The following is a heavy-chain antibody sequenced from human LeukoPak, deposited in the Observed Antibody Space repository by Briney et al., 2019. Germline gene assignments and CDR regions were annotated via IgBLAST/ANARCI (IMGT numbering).Heavy chain of an antibody. D-gene: IGHD2/OR15-2a*01. CDR3: AKDRDFSFDP. CDR1: GFTFDESA. Sequence: GGSLRLSCAASGFTFDESAMHWVRQAPGKGLEWVSGISWNSGSIGYADSVKGRFTISRDNAKNSLYLQMNTLRAEDTALYYCAKDRDFSFDPWGQGTLVTVSS. V-gene: IGHV3-9*01. J-gene: IGHJ5*02. CDR2: ISWNSGSI.